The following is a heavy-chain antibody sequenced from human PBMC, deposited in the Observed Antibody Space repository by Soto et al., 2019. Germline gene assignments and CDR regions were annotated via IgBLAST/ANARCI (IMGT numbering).Heavy chain of an antibody. D-gene: IGHD6-13*01. J-gene: IGHJ5*01. CDR1: GGSISSSSYY. CDR2: IYYSGST. CDR3: ARALIAEKDNNDS. V-gene: IGHV4-39*07. Sequence: SETLSLTCTVSGGSISSSSYYWGWIRQPPGKGLEWIGSIYYSGSTYYNPSLKSRVTISVDTSKNQFSLKLSSVTAADTAVYYRARALIAEKDNNDSWRHGTLVTVS.